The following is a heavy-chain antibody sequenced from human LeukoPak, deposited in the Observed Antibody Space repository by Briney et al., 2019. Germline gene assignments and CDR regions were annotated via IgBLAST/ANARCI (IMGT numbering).Heavy chain of an antibody. CDR3: AKYQYQLLLGWFDP. Sequence: SEALSLTCTVSGGSTSSYYWSWIRQPAGKGLEWIGRISTSGSTNYNPSLKSRITMSVDTSKNQFSLKLSSVTAADTAVYYCAKYQYQLLLGWFDPWGQGTLVTVSS. V-gene: IGHV4-4*07. D-gene: IGHD2-2*01. CDR1: GGSTSSYY. J-gene: IGHJ5*02. CDR2: ISTSGST.